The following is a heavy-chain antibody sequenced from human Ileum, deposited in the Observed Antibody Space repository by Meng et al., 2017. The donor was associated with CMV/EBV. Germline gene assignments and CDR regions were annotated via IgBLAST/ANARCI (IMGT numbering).Heavy chain of an antibody. J-gene: IGHJ4*02. D-gene: IGHD6-13*01. CDR2: IYYSGTT. CDR3: ARSQTAAGGASIDY. V-gene: IGHV4-39*07. CDR1: GGSIRSSPHY. Sequence: QLQLQWSGRGLVPPSETLSPTGTVSGGSIRSSPHYWGWIRQPPGKGLEWIASIYYSGTTYYNPSLKSRVTVSVDTSKNQFSLRLSSVTAADTAVFYCARSQTAAGGASIDYWGQGTLVTVSS.